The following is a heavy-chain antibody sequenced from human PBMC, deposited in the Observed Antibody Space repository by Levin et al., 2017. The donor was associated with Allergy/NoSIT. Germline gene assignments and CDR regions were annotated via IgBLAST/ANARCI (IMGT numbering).Heavy chain of an antibody. Sequence: GESLKISCKASGYTFTSYGISWVRQAPGQGLEWMGWISAYNGNTNYAQKLQGRVTMTTDTSTSTAYMELRSLRSDDTAVYYCARRIAVAGRTYYFDYWGQGTLVTVSS. D-gene: IGHD6-19*01. CDR3: ARRIAVAGRTYYFDY. CDR2: ISAYNGNT. V-gene: IGHV1-18*01. CDR1: GYTFTSYG. J-gene: IGHJ4*02.